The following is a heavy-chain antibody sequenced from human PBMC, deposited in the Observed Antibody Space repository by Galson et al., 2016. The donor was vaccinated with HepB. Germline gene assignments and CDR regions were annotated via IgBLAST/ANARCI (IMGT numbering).Heavy chain of an antibody. D-gene: IGHD2-8*01. V-gene: IGHV3-30-3*01. CDR2: ISYDGSNT. Sequence: SLRLSCAASGFTFSTFAFHWVRQAPGKGLEWVALISYDGSNTYYADSVKGRFTISRDNSRNTLYLQMNSLRPEDTAVYSCARDHFVLISPAMRGDFDHWGPGTLVTVSS. CDR3: ARDHFVLISPAMRGDFDH. J-gene: IGHJ4*02. CDR1: GFTFSTFA.